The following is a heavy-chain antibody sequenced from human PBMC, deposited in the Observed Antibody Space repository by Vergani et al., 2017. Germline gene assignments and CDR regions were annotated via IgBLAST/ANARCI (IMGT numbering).Heavy chain of an antibody. J-gene: IGHJ4*02. CDR3: ARVYSGSYGAKY. CDR2: INHSGST. Sequence: QVQLQQWGAGLLKPSETLSLTCAVYGGSFSGYYWSWIRQPPGKGLEWIGEINHSGSTNYNPSLKSRVTISVDTSKNPFSLKLSSVTAADTAVYYCARVYSGSYGAKYWGQGTLVTVSS. CDR1: GGSFSGYY. V-gene: IGHV4-34*01. D-gene: IGHD1-26*01.